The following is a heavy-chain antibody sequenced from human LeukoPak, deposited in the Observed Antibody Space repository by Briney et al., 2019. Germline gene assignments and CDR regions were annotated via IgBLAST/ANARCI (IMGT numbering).Heavy chain of an antibody. V-gene: IGHV1-2*02. J-gene: IGHJ4*02. CDR3: ARGEMWGYYFDY. CDR2: INPNSGGT. Sequence: ASVKVSCKASGGTFSSYAISWVRQAPGQGLEWMGWINPNSGGTNYAQKFQGRVTMTRDTSISTAYMELSRLRSDDTAVYYCARGEMWGYYFDYWGQGTLVTVSS. D-gene: IGHD5-24*01. CDR1: GGTFSSYA.